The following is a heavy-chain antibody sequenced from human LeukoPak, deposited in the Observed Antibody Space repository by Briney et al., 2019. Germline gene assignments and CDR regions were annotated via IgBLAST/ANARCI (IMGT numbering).Heavy chain of an antibody. CDR3: ARAIVVVPAAMYYYYYMDV. D-gene: IGHD2-2*01. J-gene: IGHJ6*03. CDR2: MNPNSGNT. V-gene: IGHV1-8*01. CDR1: GCTFTSYD. Sequence: ASVKVSCKASGCTFTSYDINWVRQATGQGLEWMGWMNPNSGNTGYAQKFQGRVTMTRNTSISTAYMELSSLRSEDTAVYYCARAIVVVPAAMYYYYYMDVWGKGTTVTISS.